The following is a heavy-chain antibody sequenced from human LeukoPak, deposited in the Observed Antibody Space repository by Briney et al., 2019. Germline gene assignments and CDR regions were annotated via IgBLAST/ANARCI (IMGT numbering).Heavy chain of an antibody. J-gene: IGHJ4*02. D-gene: IGHD6-13*01. CDR1: GGSFSSYY. CDR3: ARDRQQLVRGDYFDY. CDR2: INHSGST. Sequence: SETLSLTCAVYGGSFSSYYWTWIRQPPGKGLEWIGEINHSGSTNCHPSLKSRVTMSVDTSKNQFSLRLRSVTAADTAVYYCARDRQQLVRGDYFDYWGQGSLVTVSS. V-gene: IGHV4-34*01.